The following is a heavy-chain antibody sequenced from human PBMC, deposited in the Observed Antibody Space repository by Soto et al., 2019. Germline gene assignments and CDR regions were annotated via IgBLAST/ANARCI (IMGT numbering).Heavy chain of an antibody. CDR3: AKDRMNHNSVWDPFDI. CDR2: IKSDGSGT. D-gene: IGHD2-15*01. CDR1: GFTFSGYW. V-gene: IGHV3-74*03. J-gene: IGHJ3*02. Sequence: PGGSLRLSCAASGFTFSGYWMHWVRQAPGKGLEWVSRIKSDGSGTTYADSVKGRFSISRDNAKNTVYLQMDSLRVEDTAVYYCAKDRMNHNSVWDPFDIWGQGTMVTVSS.